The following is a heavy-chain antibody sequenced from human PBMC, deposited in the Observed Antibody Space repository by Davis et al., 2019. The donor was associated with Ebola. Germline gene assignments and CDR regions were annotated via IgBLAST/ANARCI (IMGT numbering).Heavy chain of an antibody. J-gene: IGHJ4*02. CDR3: ARLVAGTFDY. CDR1: GGTFSSYA. CDR2: INPNSGGT. Sequence: ASVKVSCKASGGTFSSYAISWVRQAPGQGLEWMGRINPNSGGTNYAQKFQGRVTMTRDTSISTAYMELSRLRSDDTAVYYCARLVAGTFDYWGQGTLVTVSS. D-gene: IGHD6-19*01. V-gene: IGHV1-2*06.